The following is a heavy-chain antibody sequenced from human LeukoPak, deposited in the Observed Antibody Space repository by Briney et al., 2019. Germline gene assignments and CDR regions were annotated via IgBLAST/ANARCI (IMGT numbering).Heavy chain of an antibody. J-gene: IGHJ6*04. D-gene: IGHD5-18*01. CDR3: ARAGGDTAVPTDYYGMDV. CDR2: ISYDGSNK. Sequence: GGSLRLSCAASGFTFSSYAMHWVRQAPGKGLEWVAVISYDGSNKYYADSVKGRFTISRDNSKNTLYLQMNSLRAEDTAVYYCARAGGDTAVPTDYYGMDVWGKGTTVTVSS. CDR1: GFTFSSYA. V-gene: IGHV3-30*04.